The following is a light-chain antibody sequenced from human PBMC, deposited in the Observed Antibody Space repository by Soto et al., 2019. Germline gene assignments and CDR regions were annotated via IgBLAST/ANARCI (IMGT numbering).Light chain of an antibody. V-gene: IGLV2-14*01. Sequence: QSALTQPASVSGSPGQSITISCTGTSSDIGAYNYVSWYQQHPGKAPRLMIYDVGNRPSGVSNRFSGSKSGNTASLTISGLQAEDEADYYCSSYTRSTTRVFGGGTKVTVL. CDR1: SSDIGAYNY. CDR2: DVG. CDR3: SSYTRSTTRV. J-gene: IGLJ2*01.